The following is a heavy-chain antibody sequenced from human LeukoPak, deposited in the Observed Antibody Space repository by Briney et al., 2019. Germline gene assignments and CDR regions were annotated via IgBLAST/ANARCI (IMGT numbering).Heavy chain of an antibody. CDR3: ARRQIRFLEWLLFDY. V-gene: IGHV1-18*01. Sequence: ASVKVSCKASGYTFTSYGISWVRQAPGQGLEWMGWISAYNGNTNYAQKLQGRVIMTTDTSTSTAYMELRSLRSDDTAVYYCARRQIRFLEWLLFDYWGQGTLVTVSS. J-gene: IGHJ4*02. D-gene: IGHD3-3*01. CDR2: ISAYNGNT. CDR1: GYTFTSYG.